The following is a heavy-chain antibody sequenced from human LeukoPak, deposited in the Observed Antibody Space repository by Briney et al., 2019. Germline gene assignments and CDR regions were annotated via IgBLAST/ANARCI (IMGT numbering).Heavy chain of an antibody. CDR1: GYTFTSYG. Sequence: RASVKVSCKASGYTFTSYGISWVRQAPGQGLEWMGWISAYNGNTNYAQKLQGRVTMTTDTSTSTAYMELRSLRSDDTAVYYCARDAEYYDFWSGYYTSPPRYFDYWGQGTLVTVSS. CDR2: ISAYNGNT. D-gene: IGHD3-3*01. V-gene: IGHV1-18*01. J-gene: IGHJ4*02. CDR3: ARDAEYYDFWSGYYTSPPRYFDY.